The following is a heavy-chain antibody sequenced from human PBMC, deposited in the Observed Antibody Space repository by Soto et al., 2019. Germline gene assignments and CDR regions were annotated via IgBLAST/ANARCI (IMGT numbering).Heavy chain of an antibody. J-gene: IGHJ4*02. D-gene: IGHD3-3*01. CDR3: ARDGLRGDFWSGSFDY. CDR2: ISYDGSNK. Sequence: GGSLRLSCAASGFTFSSYGMHWVRQAPGKGLEWVAVISYDGSNKYYADSVKGRFTISRDNSKNTLYLQMNSLRAEDTAVYYCARDGLRGDFWSGSFDYWGQGTLVTVSS. V-gene: IGHV3-30*03. CDR1: GFTFSSYG.